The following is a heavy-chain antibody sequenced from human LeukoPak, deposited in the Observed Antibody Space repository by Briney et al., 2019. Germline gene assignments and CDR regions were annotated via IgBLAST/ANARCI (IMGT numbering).Heavy chain of an antibody. CDR3: AREGSPLGGSGGYDNWFDP. D-gene: IGHD3-10*01. Sequence: GRSLRLSCAASGFTFSSYGMHWVRQAPGKGLEWVAVIWYDGSNKYYADSVKGRFTISRDNSKNTLYLQMNSLRAEDTAVYYCAREGSPLGGSGGYDNWFDPWGQGTLVTVSS. CDR2: IWYDGSNK. J-gene: IGHJ5*02. V-gene: IGHV3-33*01. CDR1: GFTFSSYG.